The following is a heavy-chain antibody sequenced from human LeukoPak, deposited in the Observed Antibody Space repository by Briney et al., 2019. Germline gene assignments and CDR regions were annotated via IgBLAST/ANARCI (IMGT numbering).Heavy chain of an antibody. D-gene: IGHD4-23*01. V-gene: IGHV3-74*01. CDR3: SYGGNWAPFDY. Sequence: GGSLRLSCAASGFTFSSYWMHWVRQAPGKGLVWVSRINSDGSSTSYADSVKGRFTISRDNSKNTLYLQMNSLRAEDTAVYYCSYGGNWAPFDYWGQGTPVTVSS. J-gene: IGHJ4*02. CDR2: INSDGSST. CDR1: GFTFSSYW.